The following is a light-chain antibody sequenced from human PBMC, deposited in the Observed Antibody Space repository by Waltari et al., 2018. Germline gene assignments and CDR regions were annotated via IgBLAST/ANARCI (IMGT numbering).Light chain of an antibody. J-gene: IGKJ1*01. Sequence: DIVMTQSPDSMDVSLGERATIHCQSSQSVLVSSIYENYLAWYQQKPGQPPKLLIYWASTRESGVPDRFSGSGSGTDFTLTISSLQAEDVAVYYFQQYYGTPRWTFGQGTKVEIK. CDR1: QSVLVSSIYENY. CDR3: QQYYGTPRWT. V-gene: IGKV4-1*01. CDR2: WAS.